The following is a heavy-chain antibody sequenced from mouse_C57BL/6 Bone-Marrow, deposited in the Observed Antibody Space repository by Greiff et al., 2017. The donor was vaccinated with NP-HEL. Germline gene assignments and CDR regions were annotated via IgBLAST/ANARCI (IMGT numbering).Heavy chain of an antibody. D-gene: IGHD1-1*01. CDR3: ASESSSYAMDY. J-gene: IGHJ4*01. CDR2: IDPSDSYT. V-gene: IGHV1-69*01. CDR1: GYTFTSYW. Sequence: VQLQQSGAELVMPGASVKLSCKASGYTFTSYWMHWVKQRPGQGLEWIGEIDPSDSYTNYNQKFKGKSTLTVDKSSSTAYMQLSSLTSEDSAVYYSASESSSYAMDYWGRGTSVTVSS.